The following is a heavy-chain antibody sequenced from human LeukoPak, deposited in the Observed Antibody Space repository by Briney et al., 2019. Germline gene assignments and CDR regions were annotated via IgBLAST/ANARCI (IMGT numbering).Heavy chain of an antibody. CDR1: GYSISSGDY. V-gene: IGHV4-38-2*01. J-gene: IGHJ6*03. CDR3: AGRSVAAAANYYYYYMDV. Sequence: TSETLSLTCAVSGYSISSGDYWGWIRQPPGKGLELIGSIYHSGSTYYNPSLKSRVTISVDTSKNQFSLKLSSVTAADTAVYYCAGRSVAAAANYYYYYMDVWGKGTTVTVSS. D-gene: IGHD6-13*01. CDR2: IYHSGST.